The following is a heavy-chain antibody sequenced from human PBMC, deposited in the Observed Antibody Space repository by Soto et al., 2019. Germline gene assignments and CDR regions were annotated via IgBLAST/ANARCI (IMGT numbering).Heavy chain of an antibody. CDR1: GFTFSSYG. D-gene: IGHD2-2*01. CDR2: ISYDGSNK. CDR3: TSYHDAFDI. Sequence: QVQLVESGGGVVQPGRSLRLSCAASGFTFSSYGMHWVRQAPGKGLEWVAVISYDGSNKYYADSVKGRFTISRDNSKNTLHLQMNSLRAEDTAVYYCTSYHDAFDIWGQGTMVTVSS. V-gene: IGHV3-30*03. J-gene: IGHJ3*02.